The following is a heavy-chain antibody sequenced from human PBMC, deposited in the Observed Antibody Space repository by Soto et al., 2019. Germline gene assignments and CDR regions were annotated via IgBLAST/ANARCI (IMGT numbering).Heavy chain of an antibody. Sequence: SETLSLTCTVSGGSISSYYWSWIRQPPGKGLEWIGYIYYSGSTNYNPSLKSRVTISVETSKNQFSLKLSSVTAADTAVYYCARGQKYCTNGVCYLHYYYMDVWGKGTTVTVSS. CDR3: ARGQKYCTNGVCYLHYYYMDV. V-gene: IGHV4-59*01. J-gene: IGHJ6*03. D-gene: IGHD2-8*01. CDR1: GGSISSYY. CDR2: IYYSGST.